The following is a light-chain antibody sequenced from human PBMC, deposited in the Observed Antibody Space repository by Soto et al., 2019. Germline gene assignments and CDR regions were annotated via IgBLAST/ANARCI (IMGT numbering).Light chain of an antibody. Sequence: QSALTQPASVSGSPGQSITISCTGSSSDVGGFNYVSWYQQHPDKAPKLMIYEVTNRPSGVSNRLSGSKSGNTASLPISGLQAEDEADYYCSSYTNSTNPYVFGTGTKLTVL. CDR1: SSDVGGFNY. J-gene: IGLJ1*01. CDR3: SSYTNSTNPYV. V-gene: IGLV2-14*01. CDR2: EVT.